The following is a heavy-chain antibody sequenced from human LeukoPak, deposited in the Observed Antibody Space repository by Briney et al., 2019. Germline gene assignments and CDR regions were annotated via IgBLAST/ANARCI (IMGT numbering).Heavy chain of an antibody. V-gene: IGHV1-8*03. CDR1: GYTFTSYD. J-gene: IGHJ5*02. CDR2: MNPNSGNT. CDR3: ARAGSGYSSSWYPHTQGNCDP. D-gene: IGHD6-13*01. Sequence: ASVKVSCKASGYTFTSYDINWVRQATGQGLEWMGWMNPNSGNTGYAQKFQGRVTITRNTSISTAYMELSSLRSEDTAVYYCARAGSGYSSSWYPHTQGNCDPWGQGTLVTVSS.